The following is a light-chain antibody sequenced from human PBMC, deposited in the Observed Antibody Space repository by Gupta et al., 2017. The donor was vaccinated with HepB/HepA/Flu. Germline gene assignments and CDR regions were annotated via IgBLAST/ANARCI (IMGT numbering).Light chain of an antibody. CDR3: QQYDTSPYT. J-gene: IGKJ1*01. V-gene: IGKV3-20*01. CDR2: ATS. Sequence: LLTQSPRSLSSFPGERAILSCRASQSISVNFLVWYQQKLGQAPILLFYATSRATGIPDRFSGSGSGTDFTLTIDSLEPEDVGVYYCQQYDTSPYTFGQGTKVEIK. CDR1: QSISVNF.